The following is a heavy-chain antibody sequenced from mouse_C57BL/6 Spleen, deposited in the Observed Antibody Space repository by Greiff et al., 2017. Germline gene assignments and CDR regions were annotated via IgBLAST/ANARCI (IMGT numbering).Heavy chain of an antibody. CDR2: IDPSDSYT. J-gene: IGHJ2*01. CDR3: ARYYYSSSLDY. Sequence: QVQLQQPGAELVMPGASVKLSCKASGYTFTSSWMHWVKQRPGQGLEWIGEIDPSDSYTNYNQKFKGKSTLNVDKSARTAYMQLSSLPSEDSAVYYCARYYYSSSLDYWGKGTTLTVSS. V-gene: IGHV1-69*01. CDR1: GYTFTSSW. D-gene: IGHD1-1*01.